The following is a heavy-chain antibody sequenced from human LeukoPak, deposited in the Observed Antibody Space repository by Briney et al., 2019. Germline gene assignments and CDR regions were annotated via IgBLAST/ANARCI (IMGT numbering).Heavy chain of an antibody. V-gene: IGHV4-31*03. CDR1: GGSISSGGYY. J-gene: IGHJ6*02. D-gene: IGHD3-3*01. CDR2: IYYSGST. Sequence: PSETLSLTCTVSGGSISSGGYYWSWIRQHPGKGLEWIGYIYYSGSTYYNPSLKSRVTISVDTSKNQFSLKLSSVTAADKAVYYWARDRLRFLEWLSAGMDVWGQGTTVTVSS. CDR3: ARDRLRFLEWLSAGMDV.